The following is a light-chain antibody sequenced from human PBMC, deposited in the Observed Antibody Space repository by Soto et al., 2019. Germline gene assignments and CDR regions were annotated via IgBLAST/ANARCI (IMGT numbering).Light chain of an antibody. CDR2: GAS. CDR1: QSVSSSY. V-gene: IGKV3-20*01. CDR3: QQYGSSPPGWA. Sequence: EIVLTQSPGTLSLSPGERATLSCRASQSVSSSYLAWYQQKPGQAPRLLIYGASSRATGIPDMFSGSGSGTDVTLTISRLEPEDFAVYYCQQYGSSPPGWAFGQGTKVYIK. J-gene: IGKJ1*01.